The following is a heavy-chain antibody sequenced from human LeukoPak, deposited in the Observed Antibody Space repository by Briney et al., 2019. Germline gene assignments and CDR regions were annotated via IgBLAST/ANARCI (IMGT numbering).Heavy chain of an antibody. CDR3: ARGHSAYYDYVWGGYRFDY. CDR2: INHSGST. Sequence: PSETLSLTCAVYGGSFSGYYWSWIRQPPGKGLEWIGEINHSGSTNYNPSLKSRVTISVDTSKNQFSLKLSSVTAADTAVYYCARGHSAYYDYVWGGYRFDYWGQGTLVTVSS. J-gene: IGHJ4*02. V-gene: IGHV4-34*01. CDR1: GGSFSGYY. D-gene: IGHD3-16*02.